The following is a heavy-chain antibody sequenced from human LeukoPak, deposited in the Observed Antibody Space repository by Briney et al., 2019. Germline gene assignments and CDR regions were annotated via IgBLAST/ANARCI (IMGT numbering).Heavy chain of an antibody. D-gene: IGHD5-12*01. J-gene: IGHJ4*02. Sequence: GGSLRLSXAASGFTFSSYGMHWVRQAPGKGLEWVAFIRYDGSNKYYADPVKGRFTISRDNSKNTLYLQMNSLRAEDTAVYYCANNQGIVATSPPYWGQGTLVTVSS. CDR1: GFTFSSYG. CDR3: ANNQGIVATSPPY. CDR2: IRYDGSNK. V-gene: IGHV3-30*02.